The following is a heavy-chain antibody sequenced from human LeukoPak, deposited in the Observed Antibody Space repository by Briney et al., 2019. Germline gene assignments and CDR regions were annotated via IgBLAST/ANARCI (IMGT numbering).Heavy chain of an antibody. V-gene: IGHV3-21*01. CDR3: ARDYDVDTAIQTTTFDY. J-gene: IGHJ4*02. Sequence: GGSLRLSCAAPGFTFSSYSMNWVRQAPGKGLEGVSSISSSSSYIYYADSVKGRFTISRDNAKNSLYLQMNSLRAEDTAVYYCARDYDVDTAIQTTTFDYWGQGTLVTVSS. CDR1: GFTFSSYS. CDR2: ISSSSSYI. D-gene: IGHD5-18*01.